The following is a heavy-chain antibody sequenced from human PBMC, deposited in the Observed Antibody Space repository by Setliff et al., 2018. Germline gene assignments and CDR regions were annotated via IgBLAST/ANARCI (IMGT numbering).Heavy chain of an antibody. D-gene: IGHD1-26*01. J-gene: IGHJ4*02. Sequence: PSETLSLTCAVYGGSFSGYYWSWIRQPPGKGLEWLGEINHSGSTNCNPSLKSRVTISVDTSKNQFSLRLNSVTAADTAVYYCARGGGYYLDLWGQGMLVTVSS. CDR2: INHSGST. CDR3: ARGGGYYLDL. CDR1: GGSFSGYY. V-gene: IGHV4-34*01.